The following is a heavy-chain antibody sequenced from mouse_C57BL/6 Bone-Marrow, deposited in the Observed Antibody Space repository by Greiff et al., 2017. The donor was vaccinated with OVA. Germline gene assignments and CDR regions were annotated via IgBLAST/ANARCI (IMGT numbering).Heavy chain of an antibody. D-gene: IGHD1-1*01. CDR3: ARRLYCGRRDYAMDY. J-gene: IGHJ4*01. CDR2: ISSGSSTI. CDR1: GFTFSDYG. Sequence: EVNVVESGGGLVKPGGSLKLSCAASGFTFSDYGMHWVRQAPEKGLEWVAYISSGSSTIYYADTVKGRFTISRDNAKNTLFLQMTSLRSEDTAMYYCARRLYCGRRDYAMDYWGQGTSVTVSS. V-gene: IGHV5-17*01.